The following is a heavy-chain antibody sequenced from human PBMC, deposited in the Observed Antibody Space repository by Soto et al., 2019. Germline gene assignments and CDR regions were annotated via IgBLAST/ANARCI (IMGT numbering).Heavy chain of an antibody. J-gene: IGHJ4*02. CDR1: GFTFRSYA. V-gene: IGHV3-23*01. CDR2: ISGSGGST. CDR3: AKPPFGVVVPAYLDN. Sequence: PGGSLRLSCAASGFTFRSYAMNWVRQAPGKGLEWVSAISGSGGSTYYADSVKGRFTISRDNSKNTLYLQMNSLRAEDTAVYYCAKPPFGVVVPAYLDNWGQGTLLTISS. D-gene: IGHD2-15*01.